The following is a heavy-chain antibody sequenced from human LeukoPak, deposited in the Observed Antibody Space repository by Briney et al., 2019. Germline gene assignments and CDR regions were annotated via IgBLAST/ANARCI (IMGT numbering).Heavy chain of an antibody. Sequence: SVKVSCKASGYTFTSYDIHWLRQATGQGLEWMGWINPNNGGTNYAQKFQGRVTMTRDTSISTAYMELSRLRSDDTAVYYCARDRGTYDFWSGYYPYNWFDPWGQGTLVTVSS. CDR3: ARDRGTYDFWSGYYPYNWFDP. CDR1: GYTFTSYD. CDR2: INPNNGGT. D-gene: IGHD3-3*01. V-gene: IGHV1-2*02. J-gene: IGHJ5*02.